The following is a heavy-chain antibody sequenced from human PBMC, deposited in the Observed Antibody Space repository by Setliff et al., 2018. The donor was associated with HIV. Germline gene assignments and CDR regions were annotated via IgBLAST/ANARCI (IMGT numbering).Heavy chain of an antibody. D-gene: IGHD5-18*01. CDR1: GGSISSYY. V-gene: IGHV4-4*09. CDR2: IDSSGST. J-gene: IGHJ3*02. CDR3: ARATATKPFDI. Sequence: SETLSLTCTVSGGSISSYYWSWIRQPPGKGLECMGYIDSSGSTNYNPSLQSRVTISVDTSKNQFSLKLSSVTAADTALYDCARATATKPFDIWGQGTVVTVSS.